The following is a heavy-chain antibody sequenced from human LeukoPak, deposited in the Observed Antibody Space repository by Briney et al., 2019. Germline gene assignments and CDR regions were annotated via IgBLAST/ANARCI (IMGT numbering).Heavy chain of an antibody. Sequence: QPGGSLRLSCAASEFTFSTYWMSWVRQAPGKGLERVANINYDGGQTYYVDSVRGRFTISRDNAKNSLYLQMNSLRVEDTAVYYCARSSGIGTTDYWGQGTLVIVSS. J-gene: IGHJ4*02. V-gene: IGHV3-7*03. CDR3: ARSSGIGTTDY. D-gene: IGHD1-1*01. CDR1: EFTFSTYW. CDR2: INYDGGQT.